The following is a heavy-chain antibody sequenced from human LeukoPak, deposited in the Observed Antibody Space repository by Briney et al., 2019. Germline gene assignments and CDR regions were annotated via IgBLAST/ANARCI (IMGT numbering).Heavy chain of an antibody. V-gene: IGHV3-74*01. CDR3: TRGCTGTRCPADY. CDR1: GFTFNSHW. CDR2: VSPVGTDT. Sequence: GGSLRLTCAASGFTFNSHWMHWVRQAPGRGLMWVSTVSPVGTDTNYADSVRGRFTISRGNAKNTLYLQMNSLRAEDTALYFCTRGCTGTRCPADYWGQGALVTVSS. D-gene: IGHD2-2*01. J-gene: IGHJ4*02.